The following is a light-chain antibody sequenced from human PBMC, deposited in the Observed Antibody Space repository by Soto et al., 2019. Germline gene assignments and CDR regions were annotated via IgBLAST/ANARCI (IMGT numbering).Light chain of an antibody. CDR1: QSISSW. Sequence: IQMTQSPSTLCASVVDRVTITCRASQSISSWLAWYQQKPGKAPKLLIYKASSLESGVPSRFSGSGSGTEFTLTISSLQPDDFATYYCQQYNSYSRTFGQGTKVE. CDR3: QQYNSYSRT. V-gene: IGKV1-5*03. J-gene: IGKJ1*01. CDR2: KAS.